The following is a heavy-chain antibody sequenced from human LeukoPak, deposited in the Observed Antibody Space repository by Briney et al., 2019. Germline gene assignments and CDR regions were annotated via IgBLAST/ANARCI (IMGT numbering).Heavy chain of an antibody. J-gene: IGHJ4*02. D-gene: IGHD3-10*01. CDR3: AIYGSGSYYNRFDY. V-gene: IGHV1-69*13. CDR2: IIPIFGTA. CDR1: GYTLTELS. Sequence: SVKVSCKVSGYTLTELSMHWVRQAPGKGLEWMGGIIPIFGTANYAQKFQGRVTITADESTSTAYMELSSLRSEDTAVYYCAIYGSGSYYNRFDYWGQGTLVTVSS.